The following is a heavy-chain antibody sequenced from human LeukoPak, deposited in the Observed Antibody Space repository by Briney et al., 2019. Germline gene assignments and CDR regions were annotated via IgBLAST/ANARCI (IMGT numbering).Heavy chain of an antibody. Sequence: GGPLRLSCAASGFTVSSNYMSWVRQAPGKGLEWVSVIYSGGSTYYADSVKGRFTISRDNSKDTLYLQMNSLRAEDTAVYYCARARVLEYYGSGSYYGRYYYYGMDVWGQGTTVTVSS. V-gene: IGHV3-53*01. J-gene: IGHJ6*02. CDR2: IYSGGST. CDR3: ARARVLEYYGSGSYYGRYYYYGMDV. CDR1: GFTVSSNY. D-gene: IGHD3-10*01.